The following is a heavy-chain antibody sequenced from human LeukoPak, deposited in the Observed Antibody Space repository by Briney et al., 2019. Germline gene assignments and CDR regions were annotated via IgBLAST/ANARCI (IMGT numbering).Heavy chain of an antibody. D-gene: IGHD1-26*01. J-gene: IGHJ4*02. CDR2: INPNTGGT. V-gene: IGHV1-2*02. CDR1: GYTFTDYY. Sequence: GASVKVSCKASGYTFTDYYMNWVRQAPGQGLEWMGWINPNTGGTNYAQRFHGRVTMTRDTSITTAYMELSRLTSDDTAVYYCARLYTGTYYWSDYWGQGTLVTVSS. CDR3: ARLYTGTYYWSDY.